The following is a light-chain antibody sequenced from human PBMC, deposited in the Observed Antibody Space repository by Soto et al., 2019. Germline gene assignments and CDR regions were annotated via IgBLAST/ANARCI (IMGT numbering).Light chain of an antibody. CDR3: QKYNFAPFT. CDR1: QGIGKS. J-gene: IGKJ3*01. V-gene: IGKV1-27*01. Sequence: DIQMTQSPSSLSASVGDRVTITCRASQGIGKSLAWFQQRPGKPPKLLIHSASTLYSGVPSRFSGSGSGTDFPLTISSLQPEDFAVYFCQKYNFAPFTFGPGTRVDI. CDR2: SAS.